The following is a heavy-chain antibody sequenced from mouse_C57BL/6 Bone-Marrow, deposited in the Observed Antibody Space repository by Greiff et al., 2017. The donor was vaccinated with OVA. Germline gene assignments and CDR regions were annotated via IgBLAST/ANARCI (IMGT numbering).Heavy chain of an antibody. Sequence: EVQLMESGGDLVKPGGSLKLSCAASGFTFSSYGMSWVRQTPDKRLEWVATISSGGSYTYYPDSVKGRFTISRDNAKNTLYLQMSSLKSEDTAVYCCARRTLAYWGQGTLVTVSA. CDR1: GFTFSSYG. CDR2: ISSGGSYT. CDR3: ARRTLAY. J-gene: IGHJ3*01. V-gene: IGHV5-6*01.